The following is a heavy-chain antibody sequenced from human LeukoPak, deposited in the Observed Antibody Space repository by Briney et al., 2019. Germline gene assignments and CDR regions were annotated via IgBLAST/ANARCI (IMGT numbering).Heavy chain of an antibody. CDR1: GFTFSSSW. D-gene: IGHD3-22*01. CDR2: ISYDGSNK. CDR3: SVDSSGSFTKQLDY. J-gene: IGHJ4*02. Sequence: GGSLRLSCEASGFTFSSSWMSWVRQAPGKGLEWVAVISYDGSNKYYADSVKGRSTISRDNSKNTLYLQMNSLRAEDTAVYYCSVDSSGSFTKQLDYWGQGTLVTVSS. V-gene: IGHV3-30-3*01.